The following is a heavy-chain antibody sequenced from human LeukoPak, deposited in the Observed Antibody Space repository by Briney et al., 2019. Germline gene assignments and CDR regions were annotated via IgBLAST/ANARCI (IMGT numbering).Heavy chain of an antibody. J-gene: IGHJ3*01. V-gene: IGHV3-7*01. CDR2: IRQDGSDK. Sequence: GGSLRLSCAISGFTSTTAWMTWVRQAPGKGLEWVAEIRQDGSDKYYVDSVKGRFIISRDNAKKSVSLHMNNLRVEDTAVYYCVVYKYILSWSAFDFWGRGTMVTVSS. D-gene: IGHD6-13*01. CDR1: GFTSTTAW. CDR3: VVYKYILSWSAFDF.